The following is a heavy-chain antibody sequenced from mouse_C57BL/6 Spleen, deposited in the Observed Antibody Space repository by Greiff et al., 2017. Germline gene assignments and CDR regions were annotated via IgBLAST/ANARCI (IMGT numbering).Heavy chain of an antibody. Sequence: EVKLQESGPGLVKPSQSLSLTCSVTGYSITSGYYWNWIRQFPGNKLEWMGYISYDGSNNYNPSLKNRISITRDTSKNQFFLKLNSVTTEDTATYYCARTYDYDEAFDYWGQGTTLTVSS. CDR3: ARTYDYDEAFDY. V-gene: IGHV3-6*01. D-gene: IGHD2-4*01. J-gene: IGHJ2*01. CDR1: GYSITSGYY. CDR2: ISYDGSN.